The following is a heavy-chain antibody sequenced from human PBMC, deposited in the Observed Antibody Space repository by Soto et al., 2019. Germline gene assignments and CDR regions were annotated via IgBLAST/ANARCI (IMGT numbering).Heavy chain of an antibody. V-gene: IGHV1-18*01. CDR3: ARDPGFGFGYSYAFAMDV. CDR1: GYTFSNYG. J-gene: IGHJ6*02. CDR2: ISGYNGNT. Sequence: ASVKVSCKASGYTFSNYGISWVRQGPGQGLEWMGWISGYNGNTHYEEKVQDRIKMTTDTSTSTTYLELRSLRSDDTAVYFCARDPGFGFGYSYAFAMDVWGQGTTVTVSS. D-gene: IGHD5-18*01.